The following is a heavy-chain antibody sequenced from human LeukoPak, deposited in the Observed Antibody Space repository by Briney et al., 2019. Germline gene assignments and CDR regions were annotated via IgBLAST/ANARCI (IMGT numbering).Heavy chain of an antibody. V-gene: IGHV3-23*01. J-gene: IGHJ5*02. Sequence: GGSLRLSCAASGFTFSSYAMSWVRQAPGKGLEWVSAISGSGGSTYYADSVKGRFTISRDNSKNTLYLQMNSLRAEDMAVYYCAKRKTIFGWFDPWGQGTLVTVSS. CDR1: GFTFSSYA. CDR2: ISGSGGST. D-gene: IGHD3-3*01. CDR3: AKRKTIFGWFDP.